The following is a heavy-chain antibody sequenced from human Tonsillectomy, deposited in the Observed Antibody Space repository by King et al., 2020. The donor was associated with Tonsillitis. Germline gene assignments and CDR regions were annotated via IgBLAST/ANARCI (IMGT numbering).Heavy chain of an antibody. J-gene: IGHJ3*02. CDR1: GGSISSSSYY. D-gene: IGHD3-3*01. CDR2: IYYSGST. V-gene: IGHV4-39*01. Sequence: QLQESGPGLVKPSETLSLTCTVSGGSISSSSYYWGWIRQPPGKGLEWIGSIYYSGSTYYNPSPKSRVTLSLDTSKNQFSLKLSSVTAADTAVYYCARPARGYYDFWSGSGAFDIWGQGTMVTVSS. CDR3: ARPARGYYDFWSGSGAFDI.